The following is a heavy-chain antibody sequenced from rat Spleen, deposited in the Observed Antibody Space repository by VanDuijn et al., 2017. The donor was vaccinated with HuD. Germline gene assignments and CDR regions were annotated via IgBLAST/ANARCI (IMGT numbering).Heavy chain of an antibody. CDR3: TRGTYFRH. J-gene: IGHJ2*01. Sequence: EVQLVESGGGLVQPGRSLKLSCAASGFTFSNYDMAWVRQAPTKGLEWVAYISTGGDNTYYPDSVKGRFTISRDIAKSTLYLQMNDLRSEDTATYYCTRGTYFRHWGQGVMVTVSS. CDR2: ISTGGDNT. V-gene: IGHV5-27*01. D-gene: IGHD4-6*01. CDR1: GFTFSNYD.